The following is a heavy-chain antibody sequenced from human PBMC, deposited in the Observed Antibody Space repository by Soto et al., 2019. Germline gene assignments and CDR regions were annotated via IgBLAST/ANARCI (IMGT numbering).Heavy chain of an antibody. Sequence: SVKVSCKASGGSFSKFAINWLRQAPGQGLEWMGGIIPTLGTTDNAHKFQGRVTITADEATRTTYMELSGLRSEDKAVYYCARVDTMIVVVISDWGVDIWG. V-gene: IGHV1-69*13. CDR1: GGSFSKFA. J-gene: IGHJ3*02. D-gene: IGHD3-22*01. CDR2: IIPTLGTT. CDR3: ARVDTMIVVVISDWGVDI.